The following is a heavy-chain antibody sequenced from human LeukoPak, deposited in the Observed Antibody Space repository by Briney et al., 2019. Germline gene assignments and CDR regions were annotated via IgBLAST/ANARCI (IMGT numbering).Heavy chain of an antibody. Sequence: SETLSLTCTVSGYSISSGYYWGWIRQSPETGLEWIGSFYQSGSTYYNPSLKSRVTISVDTSKNQFSLKLSSVTAADTAVYYCARGRRGYSGYDSYSLRPLMDYWGQGTLVTVSS. CDR3: ARGRRGYSGYDSYSLRPLMDY. CDR2: FYQSGST. CDR1: GYSISSGYY. D-gene: IGHD5-12*01. J-gene: IGHJ4*02. V-gene: IGHV4-38-2*02.